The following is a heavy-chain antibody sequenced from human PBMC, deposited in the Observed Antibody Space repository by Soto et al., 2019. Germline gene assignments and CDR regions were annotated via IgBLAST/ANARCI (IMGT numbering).Heavy chain of an antibody. D-gene: IGHD3-3*01. J-gene: IGHJ3*02. CDR3: ARGLGDFWSGYAFDI. V-gene: IGHV4-34*01. Sequence: SETLSLTCAVYGGSFSGYYWSWIRQPPGKGLEWIGEINHSGSTNYNPSLKSRVTISVDTSKNQFSLKLSSVTAADTAVYYCARGLGDFWSGYAFDIWGQGTMVTVSS. CDR1: GGSFSGYY. CDR2: INHSGST.